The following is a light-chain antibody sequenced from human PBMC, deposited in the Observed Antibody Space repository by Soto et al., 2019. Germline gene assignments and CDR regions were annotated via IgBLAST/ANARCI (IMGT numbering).Light chain of an antibody. CDR2: EGS. J-gene: IGLJ2*01. V-gene: IGLV2-23*01. Sequence: QSALTQPASVSGSPGQSITISCTGTSSDVGSYNLVSWYQQHPGKAPKLMIYEGSKRTSGVSDRFYGSKSGNTASLTISGLQAEDEADYYCCSYAGSSTSVVFGGGTKLTVL. CDR1: SSDVGSYNL. CDR3: CSYAGSSTSVV.